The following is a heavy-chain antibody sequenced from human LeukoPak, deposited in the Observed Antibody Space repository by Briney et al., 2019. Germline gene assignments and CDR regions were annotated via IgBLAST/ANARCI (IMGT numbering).Heavy chain of an antibody. CDR3: ARTCYNVGAADYHDSSGYYYYFDY. CDR2: IYYSGST. J-gene: IGHJ4*02. V-gene: IGHV4-31*03. Sequence: SETLSLTCTVSGGSISSGGYYWSWIRQHPGKGLEWIGYIYYSGSTYYNPSLKSRVTISVDTSKNQFSLKLSSVTAADTAVYYCARTCYNVGAADYHDSSGYYYYFDYWGQGTLVTVSS. D-gene: IGHD3-22*01. CDR1: GGSISSGGYY.